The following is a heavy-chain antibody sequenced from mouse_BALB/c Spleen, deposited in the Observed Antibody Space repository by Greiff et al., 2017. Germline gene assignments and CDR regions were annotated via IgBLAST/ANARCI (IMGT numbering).Heavy chain of an antibody. D-gene: IGHD1-1*01. J-gene: IGHJ2*01. CDR1: GYSFTGYY. CDR3: ARSDYYGGFDY. V-gene: IGHV1-31*01. CDR2: INPYNGAT. Sequence: EVQLQQSGPELVKPGASVKISCKASGYSFTGYYMHWVKQSHVKSLEWIGRINPYNGATSYNQNFKDKASLTVDKSSSTAYMELHSLTSEDSAVYYCARSDYYGGFDYWGQGTTLTVSS.